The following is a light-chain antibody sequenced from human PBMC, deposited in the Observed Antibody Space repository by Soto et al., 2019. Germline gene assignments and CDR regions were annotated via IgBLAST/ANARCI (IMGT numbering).Light chain of an antibody. CDR2: GAS. Sequence: EIVLTQSPGTLSLSPGERATLSCRASQSVSSSYLAWYQQNPGQATTLLIYGASSRPTAIPERCSGSGSGTDFTLTISRLEPEDFAVYYCQQYGSSPRTFGQGTKLEIK. J-gene: IGKJ2*01. CDR1: QSVSSSY. V-gene: IGKV3-20*01. CDR3: QQYGSSPRT.